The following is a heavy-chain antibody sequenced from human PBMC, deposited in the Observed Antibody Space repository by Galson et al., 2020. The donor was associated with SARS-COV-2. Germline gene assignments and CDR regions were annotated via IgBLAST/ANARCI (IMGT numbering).Heavy chain of an antibody. CDR3: GFEGFSGSPY. J-gene: IGHJ4*02. V-gene: IGHV4-39*01. D-gene: IGHD1-26*01. CDR1: GGSISSTSYY. Sequence: PSETLSLTCTVSGGSISSTSYYWGWIRQPPGKGLEWIGSVYYSGSTYYNPSLKSRVTISVDTSKNQFSLKLSSVTAADTAVYCRGFEGFSGSPYWGQGSLVTVSS. CDR2: VYYSGST.